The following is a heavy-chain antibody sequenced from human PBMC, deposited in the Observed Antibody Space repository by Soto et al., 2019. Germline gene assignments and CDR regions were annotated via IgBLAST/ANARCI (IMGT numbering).Heavy chain of an antibody. CDR3: ARSVGAAAGSGWYMDV. V-gene: IGHV1-46*03. J-gene: IGHJ6*03. D-gene: IGHD6-13*01. Sequence: ASVKVSCKASGYTFTSYYMHWVRQAPGQGLEWMGIINPSGGSTSYAQKFQGRVTMTRDTSTSTVYMELSSLRSEDTAVYYCARSVGAAAGSGWYMDVWGKGTTVTVSS. CDR2: INPSGGST. CDR1: GYTFTSYY.